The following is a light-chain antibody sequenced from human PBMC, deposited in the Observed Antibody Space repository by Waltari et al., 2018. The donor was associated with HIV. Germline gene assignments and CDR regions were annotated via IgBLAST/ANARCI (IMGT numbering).Light chain of an antibody. CDR3: ATWDDSLNGPV. CDR1: RSNIGSNT. V-gene: IGLV1-44*01. Sequence: QSVLTPPPSASGTPGQRVTISCSGSRSNIGSNTVNWYQQPPGTAPKLLIYSNNQRPAGVPDRFSGSKSGTSASLAISGLQSEVEADYYCATWDDSLNGPVFGGGTQLTVL. CDR2: SNN. J-gene: IGLJ2*01.